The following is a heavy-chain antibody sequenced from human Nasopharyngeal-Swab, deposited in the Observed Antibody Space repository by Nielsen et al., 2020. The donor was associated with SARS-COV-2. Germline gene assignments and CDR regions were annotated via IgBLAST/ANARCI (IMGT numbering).Heavy chain of an antibody. V-gene: IGHV3-7*01. CDR2: IKQDGSEK. D-gene: IGHD6-19*01. J-gene: IGHJ4*02. CDR1: GFTFSGYW. CDR3: ARGGGWYGFDY. Sequence: GGTLSLSCAASGFTFSGYWWTWFRQPPGKGLEWVANIKQDGSEKYYVDPVKGRFSISRDNTKNSLYLQMNSLRAEDTAVYYCARGGGWYGFDYWGQGTLVTVSS.